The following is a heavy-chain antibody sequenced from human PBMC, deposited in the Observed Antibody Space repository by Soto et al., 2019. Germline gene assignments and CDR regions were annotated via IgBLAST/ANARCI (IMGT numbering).Heavy chain of an antibody. CDR1: GFSFRNYA. V-gene: IGHV3-23*01. Sequence: PGGSLRLSCAASGFSFRNYAMTWVRQAPGKGLEWVSGLSGSGTMRYYADSVRGRFIISRDNAKNTLFLQMDNLRVEDSAVYYCAKEAEENENVPISGDNCGQGTPVTVSS. CDR2: LSGSGTMR. CDR3: AKEAEENENVPISGDN. J-gene: IGHJ4*02. D-gene: IGHD3-9*01.